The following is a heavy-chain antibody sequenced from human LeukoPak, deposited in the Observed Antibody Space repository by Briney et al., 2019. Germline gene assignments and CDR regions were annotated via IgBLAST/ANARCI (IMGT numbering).Heavy chain of an antibody. CDR3: ARESCSSTSCSIFDY. V-gene: IGHV3-7*01. CDR1: GFTFSSYW. Sequence: PGGSLRLSCAASGFTFSSYWMSWVRQAPGKGLEWVANIKQDGSVKYYVDSVKGRFTISRDNAKNSLYLQMNSLRAEDTAVYYCARESCSSTSCSIFDYWGQGTLVTVSS. CDR2: IKQDGSVK. D-gene: IGHD2-2*01. J-gene: IGHJ4*02.